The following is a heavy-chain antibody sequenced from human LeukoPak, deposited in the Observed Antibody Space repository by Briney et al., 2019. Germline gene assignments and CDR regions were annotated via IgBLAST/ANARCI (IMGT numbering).Heavy chain of an antibody. Sequence: GGSLRLSCAASGFTFSSYGMHWVRQAPGKGLEWVAVIWYDGSNKYYADSVKGRFTISRDNSKNTLYLQMNSLRAEDTAVYYCAREERQLVTLFDYWGQGTLVTVSS. D-gene: IGHD6-13*01. CDR2: IWYDGSNK. CDR3: AREERQLVTLFDY. J-gene: IGHJ4*02. V-gene: IGHV3-33*01. CDR1: GFTFSSYG.